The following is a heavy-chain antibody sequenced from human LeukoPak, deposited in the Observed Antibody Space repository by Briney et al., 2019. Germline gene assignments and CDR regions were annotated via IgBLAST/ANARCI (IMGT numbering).Heavy chain of an antibody. V-gene: IGHV5-51*01. CDR3: ARRLVVAGRNWWAFDI. J-gene: IGHJ3*02. Sequence: GESLKISCKGSGYSFTSHWIGWVRQMPGKGLEWLGVIYPGDSDTRYSPSFQGQVTISADKSIRTTYLQWSSLKASDTAMYYCARRLVVAGRNWWAFDIWGQGTMVTVSS. D-gene: IGHD2-15*01. CDR1: GYSFTSHW. CDR2: IYPGDSDT.